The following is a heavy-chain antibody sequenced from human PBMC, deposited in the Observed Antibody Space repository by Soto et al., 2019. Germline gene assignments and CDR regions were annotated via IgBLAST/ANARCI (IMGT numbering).Heavy chain of an antibody. CDR2: ISYDGSSK. D-gene: IGHD7-27*01. V-gene: IGHV3-30*18. CDR3: VKDIGNHWALDY. Sequence: QVQLVESGGGVVQPERSLRLSCAASGFTFSNYGMYWVRQAPGMGLEWVAFISYDGSSKFYADPMKGRHTISKDNSKNRLYMQMNSLRAEETAVYYCVKDIGNHWALDYWGQGTLVTVSS. CDR1: GFTFSNYG. J-gene: IGHJ4*02.